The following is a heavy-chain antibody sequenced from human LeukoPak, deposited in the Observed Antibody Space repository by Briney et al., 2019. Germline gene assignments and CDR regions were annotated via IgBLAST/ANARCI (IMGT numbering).Heavy chain of an antibody. CDR1: GGTLSTYY. V-gene: IGHV4-4*07. CDR2: INTNGNT. J-gene: IGHJ6*04. D-gene: IGHD3-10*01. Sequence: SETLSLFCTVSGGTLSTYYWSWIRQPAGKGPEWIARINTNGNTKYNPSLKSRVTMSVDTSKNHSSLNLSSVTAADTAVYYCARGRLGFRVYVWGKGTTVTVSS. CDR3: ARGRLGFRVYV.